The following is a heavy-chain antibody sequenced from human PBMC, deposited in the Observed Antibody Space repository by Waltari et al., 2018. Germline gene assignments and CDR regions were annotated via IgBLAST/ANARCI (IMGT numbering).Heavy chain of an antibody. CDR1: GYTLTELS. CDR3: ATAGIAAAGSWAFDI. D-gene: IGHD6-13*01. CDR2: FDPEDGET. V-gene: IGHV1-24*01. Sequence: QVQLVQSGAEVKKHGASVTVSCKVSGYTLTELSMHWVRQAPGKGLEWRGGFDPEDGETIYAQKFQGRVTMTEDTSTDTAYMELSSLRSEDTAVYYCATAGIAAAGSWAFDIWGQGTMVTVSS. J-gene: IGHJ3*02.